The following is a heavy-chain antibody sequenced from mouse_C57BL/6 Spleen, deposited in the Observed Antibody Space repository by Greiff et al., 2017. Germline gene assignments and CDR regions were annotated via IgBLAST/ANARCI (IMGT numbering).Heavy chain of an antibody. V-gene: IGHV14-1*01. D-gene: IGHD1-1*01. Sequence: EVKLMESGAELVRPGASVKLSCTASGFNIKDYYMHWVKQRPEQGLEWIGRIDPGDGDTEYAPKFQGKATMTADTSSNTAYLQLSSLTSEDTAVYYCTTAVVATPFAYWGQGTLVTVSA. CDR1: GFNIKDYY. CDR2: IDPGDGDT. CDR3: TTAVVATPFAY. J-gene: IGHJ3*01.